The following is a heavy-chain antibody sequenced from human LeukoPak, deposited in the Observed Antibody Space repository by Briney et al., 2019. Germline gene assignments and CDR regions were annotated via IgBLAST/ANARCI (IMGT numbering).Heavy chain of an antibody. CDR1: GITFITHS. CDR2: ISSRSSTI. D-gene: IGHD3-10*01. J-gene: IGHJ4*02. Sequence: GGSLRLSCAASGITFITHSLNWVRQVPGKGLEWISYISSRSSTIYYADSVRGRFTIPRDDANSSLYLQMNSLRADDTAVYYCATLEFADSWGQGTPVTVSS. V-gene: IGHV3-48*01. CDR3: ATLEFADS.